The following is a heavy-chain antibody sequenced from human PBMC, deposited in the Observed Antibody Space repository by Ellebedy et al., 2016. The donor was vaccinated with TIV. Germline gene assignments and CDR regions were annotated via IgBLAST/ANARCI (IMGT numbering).Heavy chain of an antibody. CDR1: GESFIYYS. CDR3: ARGLRFRTRSTSGHFDS. Sequence: MPSETLSLTCTISGESFIYYSWHWIRQAPGKGLEWIGEISRSGSTDYNPSLTSRVTISMGPSNKEFSLNLRSVTAADTAVYYCARGLRFRTRSTSGHFDSWGQGTLVTVSS. D-gene: IGHD2-2*01. CDR2: ISRSGST. J-gene: IGHJ4*02. V-gene: IGHV4-34*01.